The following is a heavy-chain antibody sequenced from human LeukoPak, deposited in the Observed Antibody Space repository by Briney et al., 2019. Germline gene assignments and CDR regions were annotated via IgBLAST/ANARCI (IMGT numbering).Heavy chain of an antibody. D-gene: IGHD1-26*01. CDR2: ISSSGSTI. CDR3: ARDPSLVGATQYYFDY. CDR1: GFTFSDYY. J-gene: IGHJ4*02. Sequence: GGSLRLSCAASGFTFSDYYMSWIRQAPGKGLEWVSCISSSGSTIYYADSVKGRFTISRDNAKNSLYLQMNSLRAEDTAVYYCARDPSLVGATQYYFDYWGQGTLVTVSS. V-gene: IGHV3-11*01.